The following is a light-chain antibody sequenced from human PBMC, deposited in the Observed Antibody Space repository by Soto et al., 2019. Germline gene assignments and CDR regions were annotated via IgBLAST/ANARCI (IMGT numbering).Light chain of an antibody. CDR2: AAS. V-gene: IGKV1-39*01. CDR3: QHSYSSPPT. J-gene: IGKJ1*01. Sequence: DIQMPQSPSSLSASLKDRVIITCLASQSISNHLNWYQQKPGKAPKLLIFAASSLQSGVPSRFSGSRSGPDFTLTISSLQPEDFATYYCQHSYSSPPTFGQGTKVDVK. CDR1: QSISNH.